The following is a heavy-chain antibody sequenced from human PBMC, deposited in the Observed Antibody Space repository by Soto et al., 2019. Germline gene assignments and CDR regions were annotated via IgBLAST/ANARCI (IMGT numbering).Heavy chain of an antibody. CDR3: ARAPALYHFDY. V-gene: IGHV4-59*01. CDR2: IFNTETT. Sequence: SETLSLTCTVSGASISNYYWSWIRQPPGKELEWIGYIFNTETTSYNPSLKSRVTISVDTSRNQFSLKLSSVTAADTAVYYCARAPALYHFDYWGQGTQVTVSS. J-gene: IGHJ4*02. D-gene: IGHD2-2*02. CDR1: GASISNYY.